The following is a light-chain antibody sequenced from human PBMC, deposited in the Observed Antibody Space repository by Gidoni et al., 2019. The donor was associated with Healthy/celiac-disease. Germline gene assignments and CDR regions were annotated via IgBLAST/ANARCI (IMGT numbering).Light chain of an antibody. CDR2: GAS. J-gene: IGKJ4*01. CDR1: QSVSSSY. Sequence: IVLTQSPGTLSLSPGERDTLSCRASQSVSSSYLAWYQQNPGQAPRLLIYGASSRATGIPDRFSGSGSGTDFTLTISRLEPEDFAVYYCQQYGSSPLTFGGGTKVEIK. CDR3: QQYGSSPLT. V-gene: IGKV3-20*01.